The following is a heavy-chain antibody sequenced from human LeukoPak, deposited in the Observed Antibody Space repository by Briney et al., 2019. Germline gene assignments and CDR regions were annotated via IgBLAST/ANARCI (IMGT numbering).Heavy chain of an antibody. CDR1: GGTFSSYA. D-gene: IGHD6-19*01. CDR2: IIPIFGTA. Sequence: SVKVSCKASGGTFSSYAISWVRQAPGQGLEWMGGIIPIFGTANYAQKFQGRVTITADESTSTAYMELSSLRSEDTAVYYCANRVAGTPGLYYYMDVWGKRTTVTVSS. J-gene: IGHJ6*03. V-gene: IGHV1-69*13. CDR3: ANRVAGTPGLYYYMDV.